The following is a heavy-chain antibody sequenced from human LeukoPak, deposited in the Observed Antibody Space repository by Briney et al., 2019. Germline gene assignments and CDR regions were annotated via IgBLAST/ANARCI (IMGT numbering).Heavy chain of an antibody. D-gene: IGHD3-16*01. CDR2: INHSGST. CDR3: ARSPRRFYVPGPLDY. Sequence: SETLSLTCTVSGVSITSYYWNWVRQPPGKGLEWIGEINHSGSTNYNPSLKSRVTISVDTSKNQFSLKLSSVTAADTAVYYCARSPRRFYVPGPLDYWGQGTLVTVSS. V-gene: IGHV4-34*01. CDR1: GVSITSYY. J-gene: IGHJ4*02.